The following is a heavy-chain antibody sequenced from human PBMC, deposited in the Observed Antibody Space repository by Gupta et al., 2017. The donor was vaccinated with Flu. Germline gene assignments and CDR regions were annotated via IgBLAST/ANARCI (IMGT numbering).Heavy chain of an antibody. CDR2: ISGSGGST. CDR1: GFTFSSYA. J-gene: IGHJ4*02. D-gene: IGHD6-13*01. V-gene: IGHV3-23*01. CDR3: AKDQREQDSSSWDFDY. Sequence: EVQLLESGGGLVQPGGSLRLSCAASGFTFSSYAMSWVRQAPGKGLEWVSAISGSGGSTYYADSVKGRFTISRDNSKNTLYLQMNSLRAEDTAVYYCAKDQREQDSSSWDFDYWGQGTLVTVSS.